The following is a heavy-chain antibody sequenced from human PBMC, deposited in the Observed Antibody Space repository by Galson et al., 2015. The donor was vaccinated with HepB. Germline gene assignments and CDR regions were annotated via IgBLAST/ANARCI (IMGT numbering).Heavy chain of an antibody. D-gene: IGHD3-3*01. V-gene: IGHV3-30*04. J-gene: IGHJ5*02. CDR2: ISYDGSNK. CDR1: GFTFSSYA. Sequence: SLRLSCAASGFTFSSYAMHWVRQAPGKGLEWVAVISYDGSNKYYADSVKGRFTISRDNSKNMVYLQMNSLRPDDTAVYYCARVVVLSGTHLGEEDLDAWGQGVLVTVSS. CDR3: ARVVVLSGTHLGEEDLDA.